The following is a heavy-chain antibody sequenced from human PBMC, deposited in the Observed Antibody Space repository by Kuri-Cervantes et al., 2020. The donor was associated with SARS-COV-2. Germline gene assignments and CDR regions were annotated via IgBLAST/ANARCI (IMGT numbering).Heavy chain of an antibody. CDR3: AREGDIVVVPAVYFDY. D-gene: IGHD2-2*01. V-gene: IGHV3-48*04. CDR2: ISSSGSTI. J-gene: IGHJ4*02. Sequence: GESLKISCAASGFTFSSYSMNWVRQAPGKGLEWVSYISSSGSTIYYADSVKGRFTISRDNAKNSQYLQMNSLRAEDTAVYYCAREGDIVVVPAVYFDYWGQGTLVTVSS. CDR1: GFTFSSYS.